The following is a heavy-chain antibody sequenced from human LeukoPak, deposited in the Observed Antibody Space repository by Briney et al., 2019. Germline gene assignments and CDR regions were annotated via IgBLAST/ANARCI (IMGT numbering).Heavy chain of an antibody. CDR1: GFTFRSYS. Sequence: GGSLRPSCAASGFTFRSYSMKWVRQAPGKGLEWISYISSSSNVEVAYADSVKGRFTISRDNAKNSLYLQMNSLRDDDTAVYYCAREGYYGALDIWGQGTMVTVSS. J-gene: IGHJ3*02. CDR2: ISSSSNVEV. D-gene: IGHD3-10*01. V-gene: IGHV3-48*04. CDR3: AREGYYGALDI.